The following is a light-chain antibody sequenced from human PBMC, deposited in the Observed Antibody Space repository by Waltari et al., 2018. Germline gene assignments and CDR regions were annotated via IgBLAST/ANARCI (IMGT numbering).Light chain of an antibody. Sequence: QSVVTRSPSASGAPGQRVPLPCSGRSSNIATDIVNWYQQFPGTAPKLLIYANNQRPSGVPGRFSGSRSGTSASLVISGLQSEDEADYYCATWDATLDTWMFGGGTKVTVL. CDR2: ANN. V-gene: IGLV1-44*01. CDR3: ATWDATLDTWM. J-gene: IGLJ3*02. CDR1: SSNIATDI.